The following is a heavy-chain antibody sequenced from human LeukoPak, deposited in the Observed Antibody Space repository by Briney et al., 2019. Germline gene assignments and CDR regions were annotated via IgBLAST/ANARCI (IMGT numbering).Heavy chain of an antibody. Sequence: PGGSLRLSCAASGFSFSGYFMTWVRQAPGKGLEWIAFISSDGNSKYYADSVRGRFTISRDNAKNSLYLQMNSLRAEDTAVYYCARDYTDFDYWGQGTLVTVSS. CDR3: ARDYTDFDY. J-gene: IGHJ4*02. D-gene: IGHD4-11*01. CDR1: GFSFSGYF. V-gene: IGHV3-11*04. CDR2: ISSDGNSK.